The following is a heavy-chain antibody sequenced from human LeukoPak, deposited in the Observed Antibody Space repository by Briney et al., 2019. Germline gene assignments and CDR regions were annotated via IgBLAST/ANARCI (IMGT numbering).Heavy chain of an antibody. D-gene: IGHD3-16*01. J-gene: IGHJ4*02. V-gene: IGHV3-66*01. CDR3: AREISRFGI. CDR2: IYIGGST. CDR1: GFTVSSIY. Sequence: GGSLSLSCAASGFTVSSIYMSWVRQAPGKGLEWVSSIYIGGSTYYADSVKGRFTISRDNPNNTLYLQMHSLRAEDTAVYYCAREISRFGIWGQGTLVTVSS.